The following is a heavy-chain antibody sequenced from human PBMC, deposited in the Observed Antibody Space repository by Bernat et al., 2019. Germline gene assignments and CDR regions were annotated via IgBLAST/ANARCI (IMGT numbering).Heavy chain of an antibody. J-gene: IGHJ6*02. D-gene: IGHD6-6*01. CDR3: ARVGVAARESYYYGMDV. CDR1: GYTFTSYG. Sequence: QVQLVQSGAEVKKPGASVKVSCKASGYTFTSYGISWVRQAPGQGLEWMGWISAYNGNTNYAQKLQGRVTMTTATSTSTAYMELRSLRSDDAAVYYCARVGVAARESYYYGMDVWGQGTTVTVSS. CDR2: ISAYNGNT. V-gene: IGHV1-18*04.